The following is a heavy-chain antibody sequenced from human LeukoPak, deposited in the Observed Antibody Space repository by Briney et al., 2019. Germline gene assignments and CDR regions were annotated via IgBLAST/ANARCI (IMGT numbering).Heavy chain of an antibody. D-gene: IGHD1-26*01. J-gene: IGHJ4*02. V-gene: IGHV3-21*01. CDR3: ASLTDIEAGAVRY. Sequence: GGSLRLSCAASGFTFSSYSMDWVRQAPGKGLEWVSSISSSSSYIYYADSVKGRFTISRDNAKNSLYLQMNSLRAEDTAVYYCASLTDIEAGAVRYWGQGTLVTVSS. CDR1: GFTFSSYS. CDR2: ISSSSSYI.